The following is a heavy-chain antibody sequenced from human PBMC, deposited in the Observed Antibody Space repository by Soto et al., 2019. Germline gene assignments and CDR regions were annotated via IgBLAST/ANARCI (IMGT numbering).Heavy chain of an antibody. D-gene: IGHD3-10*01. J-gene: IGHJ6*02. V-gene: IGHV3-23*01. CDR3: ARGSSGSYYPYYYYGMDV. CDR1: GFTSSSYA. CDR2: ISGSGGST. Sequence: SGGSLRLSCAASGFTSSSYAMSWVRQAPGKGLEWVSAISGSGGSTYYADSVKGRFTISRDNSKNTLYLQMNSLRAEDTAVYYCARGSSGSYYPYYYYGMDVWGQGTTVTVSS.